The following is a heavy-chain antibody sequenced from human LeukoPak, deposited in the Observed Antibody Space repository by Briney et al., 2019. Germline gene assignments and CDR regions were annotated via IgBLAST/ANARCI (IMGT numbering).Heavy chain of an antibody. V-gene: IGHV3-20*04. CDR3: ARDAHFGGVFDI. CDR2: INWNGGST. CDR1: GFTFDDYA. J-gene: IGHJ3*02. Sequence: RSGGSLRLSCAASGFTFDDYAMSWVRQAPGKGLEWVSGINWNGGSTGHVDSVKGRFAISRDNAKNSLYLQMNSLRGEDTALYYCARDAHFGGVFDIWGQGTMVTVSS. D-gene: IGHD2-21*01.